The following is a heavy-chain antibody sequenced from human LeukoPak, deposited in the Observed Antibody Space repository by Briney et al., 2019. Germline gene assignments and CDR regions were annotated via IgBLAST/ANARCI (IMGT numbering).Heavy chain of an antibody. CDR1: GGSISSGSYY. CDR3: ARQDGYCSSTSCWLFAFDI. Sequence: SQTLSLTCTVSGGSISSGSYYWSWIRQPAGKGLEWIGRIYTSGSTNYNPSLKSRVTISVDTSKNQFSLKLSSVTAADTAVYYCARQDGYCSSTSCWLFAFDIWGQGTMVSVSS. V-gene: IGHV4-61*02. CDR2: IYTSGST. J-gene: IGHJ3*02. D-gene: IGHD2-2*01.